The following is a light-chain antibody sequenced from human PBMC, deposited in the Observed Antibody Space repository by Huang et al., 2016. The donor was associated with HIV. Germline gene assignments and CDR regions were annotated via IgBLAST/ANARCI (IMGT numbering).Light chain of an antibody. V-gene: IGKV3-11*01. CDR1: QSVSDY. J-gene: IGKJ4*01. CDR2: DVS. Sequence: EVVLTQSPAILSLSPGARATLSCRASQSVSDYLAWYQQKPGQAPRLIICDVSNRATGIPARFSGSGSGTDFTLTIDSLEPEDFAVYYCQHRSSWSLTFGGGTKVEIK. CDR3: QHRSSWSLT.